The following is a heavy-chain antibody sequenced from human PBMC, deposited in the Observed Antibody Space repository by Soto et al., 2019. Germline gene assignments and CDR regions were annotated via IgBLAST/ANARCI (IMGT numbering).Heavy chain of an antibody. CDR3: ASCYDPFDI. CDR2: ISYDGSNK. Sequence: VQLVESGGGVVQPGRSLRLSCAASGFTFSSYAMHWVRQAPGKGLECVAVISYDGSNKYYADSVKGRFTISRDNSKNTLYLQMNSLRAEDTAVYYCASCYDPFDIWGQGTMVTVSS. J-gene: IGHJ3*02. CDR1: GFTFSSYA. D-gene: IGHD2-15*01. V-gene: IGHV3-30-3*01.